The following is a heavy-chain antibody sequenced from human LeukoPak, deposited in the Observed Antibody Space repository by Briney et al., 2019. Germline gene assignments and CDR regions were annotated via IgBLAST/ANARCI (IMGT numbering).Heavy chain of an antibody. CDR2: IYTRGST. V-gene: IGHV4-61*02. CDR1: GGSMSSGSYY. Sequence: PSDTLSLTCTVSGGSMSSGSYYGSWIRQPAGKGLGGIGRIYTRGSTNYNPSLKSRVTISVDTSKNQFSLKLSSVAAAATAVYYWARETNSYGLSYYFDYWGQGTLVTVSS. D-gene: IGHD5-18*01. J-gene: IGHJ4*02. CDR3: ARETNSYGLSYYFDY.